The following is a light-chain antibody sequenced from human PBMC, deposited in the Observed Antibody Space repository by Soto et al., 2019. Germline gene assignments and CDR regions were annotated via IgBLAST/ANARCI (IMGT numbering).Light chain of an antibody. CDR1: QSISSW. CDR2: KAS. CDR3: QQYHIYSGT. J-gene: IGKJ1*01. Sequence: DIQMTQSPSTLSASVGDKVTIPCRASQSISSWLAWYQQKPGKAPKLLIYKASTLESGVPSNFSGSGSGTEFTLTINSLQPDDFATYYCQQYHIYSGTFGQGTKVDIK. V-gene: IGKV1-5*03.